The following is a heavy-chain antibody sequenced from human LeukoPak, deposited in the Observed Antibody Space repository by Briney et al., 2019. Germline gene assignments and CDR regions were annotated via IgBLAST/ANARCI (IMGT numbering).Heavy chain of an antibody. CDR1: GYTFTGYY. Sequence: ASVKVSCKASGYTFTGYYMHWVRQAPGQGLEWMGWINPNSGGTNYAQKFQGRVTMTRDTSISTAYMELSRLRSDDTAVYYCARGLEGIAAAGTYGAGYYYYMDVWGKGTTVTIS. CDR3: ARGLEGIAAAGTYGAGYYYYMDV. D-gene: IGHD6-13*01. V-gene: IGHV1-2*02. CDR2: INPNSGGT. J-gene: IGHJ6*03.